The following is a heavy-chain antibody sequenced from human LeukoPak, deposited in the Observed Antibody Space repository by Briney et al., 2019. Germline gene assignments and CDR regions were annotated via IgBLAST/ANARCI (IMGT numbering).Heavy chain of an antibody. CDR3: AKDRQVVMYYFDY. V-gene: IGHV3-23*01. J-gene: IGHJ4*02. D-gene: IGHD3-22*01. CDR2: ISGTGANT. CDR1: GLTFSTYD. Sequence: GGSLRLSCAASGLTFSTYDMSWVRQAPGKGLEWVSGISGTGANTYYADSVKGRFTISRDNSKNTVYLQMNSLRADDTAVYYCAKDRQVVMYYFDYWGQGTLVTVSS.